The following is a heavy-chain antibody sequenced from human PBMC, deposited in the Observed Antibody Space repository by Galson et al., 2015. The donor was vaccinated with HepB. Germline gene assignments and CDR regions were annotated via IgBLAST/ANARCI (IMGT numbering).Heavy chain of an antibody. CDR3: ARDRGLYEAFDV. D-gene: IGHD2-8*01. V-gene: IGHV3-11*01. CDR2: ISTTGDTI. CDR1: GFSLRDYY. Sequence: SLRLSCAASGFSLRDYYMTWIRQAPGKGPEWISYISTTGDTIYYADSVKGRFTISRDNAKNSLSLQMASLRAEDTALYYCARDRGLYEAFDVWGHGTMVTVSS. J-gene: IGHJ3*01.